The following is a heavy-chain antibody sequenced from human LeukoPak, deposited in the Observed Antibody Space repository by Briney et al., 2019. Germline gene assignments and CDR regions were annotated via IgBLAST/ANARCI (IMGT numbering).Heavy chain of an antibody. CDR3: ARGIRGIAAADQYYFDY. J-gene: IGHJ4*02. V-gene: IGHV4-34*01. D-gene: IGHD6-25*01. Sequence: SETLSLTCAVYGGSFSGYYWSWIRQPPGKGLEWIGEINHSGSTNYNPSLKSRVTISVDTSKNQFSLKLSSVTAADTAVYYRARGIRGIAAADQYYFDYWGQGTLVTVSS. CDR1: GGSFSGYY. CDR2: INHSGST.